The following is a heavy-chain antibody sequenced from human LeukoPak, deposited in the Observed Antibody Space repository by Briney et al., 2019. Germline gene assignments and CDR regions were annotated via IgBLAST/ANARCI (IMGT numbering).Heavy chain of an antibody. CDR2: INHSGST. CDR1: GGSFSGYY. CDR3: ARGSYDFWSGYYPNWFDP. J-gene: IGHJ5*02. V-gene: IGHV4-34*01. Sequence: SETLSLTCAVYGGSFSGYYWSWIRQPPGKGLEWIGEINHSGSTNYNPSLKSRVTISVDTSKNQFSLKLSPVTAADTAVYYCARGSYDFWSGYYPNWFDPWGQGTLVTVSS. D-gene: IGHD3-3*01.